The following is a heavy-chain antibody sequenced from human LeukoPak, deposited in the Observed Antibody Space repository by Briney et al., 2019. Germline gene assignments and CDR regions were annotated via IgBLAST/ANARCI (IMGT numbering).Heavy chain of an antibody. CDR1: GFTFSSYA. D-gene: IGHD6-19*01. V-gene: IGHV3-23*01. CDR2: ISGSGGGT. Sequence: GGSLRLSCAASGFTFSSYAMSWVRQAPGKGLEWVSAISGSGGGTYYADSVKGRFTISRDNSKNTLYLQMNSLRAEDTAVYYCAKWKDSSGWLTRGVFDYWGQGTLVTVSS. CDR3: AKWKDSSGWLTRGVFDY. J-gene: IGHJ4*02.